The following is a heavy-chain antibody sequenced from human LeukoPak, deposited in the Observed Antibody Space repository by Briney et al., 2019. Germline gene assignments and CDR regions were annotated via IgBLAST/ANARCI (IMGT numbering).Heavy chain of an antibody. CDR3: ATGTGRSDFDY. CDR2: IRTKTEGGTT. J-gene: IGHJ4*02. Sequence: KPGGSLRLSCEASRFILSNAWMSWVRQAPGKGLEWVGRIRTKTEGGTTDYAAPVKGRFTISRDDSKNTLYLQMNSLKTEDTAVYYCATGTGRSDFDYWGQGTLVTVSA. D-gene: IGHD1-1*01. CDR1: RFILSNAW. V-gene: IGHV3-15*01.